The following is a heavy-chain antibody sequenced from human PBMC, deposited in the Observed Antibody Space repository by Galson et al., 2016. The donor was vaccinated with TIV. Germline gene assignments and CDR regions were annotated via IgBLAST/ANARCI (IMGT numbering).Heavy chain of an antibody. CDR1: GDSISGSDSY. V-gene: IGHV4-39*01. CDR3: AQHGRVVVAGLYDFEN. D-gene: IGHD2-15*01. CDR2: VYESGNT. J-gene: IGHJ4*02. Sequence: SETLSLTCVVSGDSISGSDSYWGWIRQPPTRGLEWIGSVYESGNTAYNSCLKNRLTVSVDTSNNRFSLRLNSVTAADTAVYYCAQHGRVVVAGLYDFENWGQGSLVTVST.